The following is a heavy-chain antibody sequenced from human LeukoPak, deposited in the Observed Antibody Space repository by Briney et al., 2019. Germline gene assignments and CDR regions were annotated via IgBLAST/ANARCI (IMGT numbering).Heavy chain of an antibody. D-gene: IGHD4-17*01. V-gene: IGHV4-59*08. Sequence: SETLSLTCTVSGGSIRSSYWSWIRQPPGKGLEWIGYIYYSGNTNYNPSLKSRVTISVDTSKNQFSLKLSSVTAADTAVYYCANYSDYGWYFDLWGRGTLVTVSS. J-gene: IGHJ2*01. CDR2: IYYSGNT. CDR1: GGSIRSSY. CDR3: ANYSDYGWYFDL.